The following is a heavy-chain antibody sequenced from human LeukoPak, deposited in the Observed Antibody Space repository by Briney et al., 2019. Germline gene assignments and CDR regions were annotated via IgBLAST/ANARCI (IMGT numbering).Heavy chain of an antibody. V-gene: IGHV3-33*08. CDR1: GFTFSSYG. D-gene: IGHD2-8*01. J-gene: IGHJ6*02. CDR3: ARERLVYAPYYYYGMDL. CDR2: IWYDGSNK. Sequence: SGGSLRLSCAASGFTFSSYGMHWVRQAPGKGLEWVAVIWYDGSNKYYADSVKGRFTISRDNSKNTLYLQMNSLRAEDTAVYYCARERLVYAPYYYYGMDLWGQGTTVTVSS.